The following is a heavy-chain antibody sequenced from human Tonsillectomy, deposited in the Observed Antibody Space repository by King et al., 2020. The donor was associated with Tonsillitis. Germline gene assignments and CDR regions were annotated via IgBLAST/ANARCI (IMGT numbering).Heavy chain of an antibody. J-gene: IGHJ4*02. CDR2: IYPGDSDT. CDR1: GYSFTSYW. V-gene: IGHV5-51*01. CDR3: ARPGRIAAAGDYYFDH. D-gene: IGHD6-13*01. Sequence: QLVQSGAEVKKPGESLKISCKGSGYSFTSYWIGWVRQMPGKGLEWMGIIYPGDSDTRYSPSFQGQVTISADKSISTAYLQWSSLKASDTAMYYCARPGRIAAAGDYYFDHWGQGPLVTVSS.